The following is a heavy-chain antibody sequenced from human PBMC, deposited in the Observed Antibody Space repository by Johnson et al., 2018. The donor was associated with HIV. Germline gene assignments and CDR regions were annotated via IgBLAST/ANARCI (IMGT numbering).Heavy chain of an antibody. CDR2: ISYDGSNK. D-gene: IGHD3-3*01. CDR1: GFTFSTYG. CDR3: ARDRRDDFWSGYSHGFDI. Sequence: VQLVESGGGVVQPGRSLRLSCAASGFTFSTYGMHWVRQAPGKGLEWVAVISYDGSNKYYADSVKGRFTISRDNSKNTLYLQMNSLRAEDTAVYYCARDRRDDFWSGYSHGFDIWGQGTMVTVSS. J-gene: IGHJ3*02. V-gene: IGHV3-30*03.